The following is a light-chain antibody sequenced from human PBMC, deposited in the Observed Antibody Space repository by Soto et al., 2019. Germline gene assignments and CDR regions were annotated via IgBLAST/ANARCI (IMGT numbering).Light chain of an antibody. Sequence: QSALTQPASVSGSPGQSITISCTGTSSDVGGYNYVSWYQQHPGKAPKLMIYAVTDRPSGVSIRFSGSKSANTASLTISGLQAEDEADYYCSSYTSSSTLFGTGTKVTVL. CDR3: SSYTSSSTL. CDR2: AVT. J-gene: IGLJ1*01. V-gene: IGLV2-14*01. CDR1: SSDVGGYNY.